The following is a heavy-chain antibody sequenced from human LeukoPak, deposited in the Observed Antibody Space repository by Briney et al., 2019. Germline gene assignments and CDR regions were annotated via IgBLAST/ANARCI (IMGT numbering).Heavy chain of an antibody. D-gene: IGHD2-8*02. CDR3: ARDAGGYGMDV. V-gene: IGHV3-66*01. Sequence: PGGSLRLSCAASGFTVSTNYMSWVRQAPGKGLEWVSVIYSGGSIYYADSVKGRFTISRDNSKNTLYLQMNSLRAEDTAVYYCARDAGGYGMDVWGQGTTVTVSS. CDR2: IYSGGSI. J-gene: IGHJ6*02. CDR1: GFTVSTNY.